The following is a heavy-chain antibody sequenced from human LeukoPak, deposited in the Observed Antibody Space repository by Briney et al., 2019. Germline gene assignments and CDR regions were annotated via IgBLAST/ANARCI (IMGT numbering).Heavy chain of an antibody. CDR1: GDSITATSYY. Sequence: PSETVSLTCSVSGDSITATSYYWAWIRQPPGKGLEWIGRFYYSGNTNYDPSLQSRVTISVDTSKNQFSLSLSSVTAADTAVYYCARQIRYTYDPNWFHPWGQGTLVTVSS. CDR2: FYYSGNT. V-gene: IGHV4-39*01. CDR3: ARQIRYTYDPNWFHP. J-gene: IGHJ5*02. D-gene: IGHD5-12*01.